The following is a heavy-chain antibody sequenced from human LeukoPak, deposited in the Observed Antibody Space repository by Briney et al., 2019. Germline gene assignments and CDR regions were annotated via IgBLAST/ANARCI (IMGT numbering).Heavy chain of an antibody. CDR1: GFTFSSYA. V-gene: IGHV3-23*01. J-gene: IGHJ4*02. CDR2: ISGSGGST. D-gene: IGHD6-13*01. Sequence: GGSLRLSCAASGFTFSSYAMSWVRQAPGNGLEWVSAISGSGGSTYYADSVKGRFTISRDNSKNTLYLQMNSLRAEDTAVYYCAKVPRIAAAPGWYFDYWGQGTLVTVSS. CDR3: AKVPRIAAAPGWYFDY.